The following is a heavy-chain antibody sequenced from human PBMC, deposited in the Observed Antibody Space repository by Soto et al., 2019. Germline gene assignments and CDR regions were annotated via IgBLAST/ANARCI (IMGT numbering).Heavy chain of an antibody. CDR1: GFTFSSYA. J-gene: IGHJ4*02. CDR3: ANARIGVGYFDY. V-gene: IGHV3-23*01. D-gene: IGHD3-3*01. Sequence: GGSLRLSCAASGFTFSSYAMSWVRQAPGKGLEWVSAISGSGGSTYYADSVKGRFTISRDNSKNTLYLQMNSLRAEDTAVYYCANARIGVGYFDYWGQGTLVTVSS. CDR2: ISGSGGST.